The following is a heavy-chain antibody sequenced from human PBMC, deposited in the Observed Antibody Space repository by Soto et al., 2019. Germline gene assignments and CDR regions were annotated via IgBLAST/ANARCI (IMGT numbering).Heavy chain of an antibody. Sequence: QVHLVQSGAEVKKPGASVKVSCKASGYTFTSYGITWVRQAPGQGLEWMGWISAHNGNTDNAQKLQGRVIVTRDTPTSTAYMEQKSLISDDTAVYYGARGRYWDYWGQGALVTVTS. CDR1: GYTFTSYG. J-gene: IGHJ4*02. CDR2: ISAHNGNT. D-gene: IGHD2-8*02. V-gene: IGHV1-18*01. CDR3: ARGRYWDY.